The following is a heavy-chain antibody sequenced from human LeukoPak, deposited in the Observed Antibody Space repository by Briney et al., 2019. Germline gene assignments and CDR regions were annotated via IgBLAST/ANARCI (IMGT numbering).Heavy chain of an antibody. D-gene: IGHD2-21*02. CDR3: ARTSTAFYYLDY. CDR1: GLTLSSYS. J-gene: IGHJ4*02. Sequence: GGSLRLSCAASGLTLSSYSMNWVRQAPGKGLEWVSYISSSSSTIYCADSVKGRFTISRDNAKNSLYLQMNSLRDEDTAVYYCARTSTAFYYLDYWGQGTLVTVSS. V-gene: IGHV3-48*02. CDR2: ISSSSSTI.